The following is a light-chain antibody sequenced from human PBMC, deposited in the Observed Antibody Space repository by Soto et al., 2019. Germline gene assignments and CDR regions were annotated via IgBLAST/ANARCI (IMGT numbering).Light chain of an antibody. CDR1: QSVSTN. Sequence: ETVMTQSPATLSVSPGERVTLSCRASQSVSTNLAWYQQKPGQSPRLLIYGASTRATGIPARFGGSGSGTEFTLTISSLQSEDFAVYFCQQYHIWPSWTFGQGTKVDIK. J-gene: IGKJ1*01. CDR2: GAS. CDR3: QQYHIWPSWT. V-gene: IGKV3-15*01.